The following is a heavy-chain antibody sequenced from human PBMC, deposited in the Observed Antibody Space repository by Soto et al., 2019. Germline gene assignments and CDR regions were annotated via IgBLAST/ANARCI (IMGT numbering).Heavy chain of an antibody. CDR1: GFTFSTYS. CDR2: ISSTGETT. V-gene: IGHV3-48*01. CDR3: ARDVRLPDY. J-gene: IGHJ4*02. D-gene: IGHD3-10*02. Sequence: EVQLVESGGGLVPPGGSLRLSCAASGFTFSTYSMNWVRQAPGKGLEWVSFISSTGETTYYADSVKGRLTISRDNAKKSLFLQMNSRTAEDTAVYYCARDVRLPDYWGQGTLVTVSS.